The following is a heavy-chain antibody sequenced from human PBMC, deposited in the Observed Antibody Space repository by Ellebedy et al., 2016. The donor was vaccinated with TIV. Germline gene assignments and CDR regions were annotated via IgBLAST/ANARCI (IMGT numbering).Heavy chain of an antibody. V-gene: IGHV3-7*01. D-gene: IGHD2-15*01. CDR1: GFTISRHW. J-gene: IGHJ3*02. Sequence: GESLKISCAASGFTISRHWMSWVRQGPGKGLEWVANINQDGGEKNFVDSVRGRFTISRDNAKNSLYLQINSLRAEDTAVYYCERLIGGTCQCAFDIWGQGTMVTVSS. CDR3: ERLIGGTCQCAFDI. CDR2: INQDGGEK.